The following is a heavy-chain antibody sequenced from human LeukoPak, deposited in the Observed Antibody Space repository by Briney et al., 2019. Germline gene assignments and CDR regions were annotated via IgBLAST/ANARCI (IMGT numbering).Heavy chain of an antibody. CDR1: GFTFSSYA. V-gene: IGHV3-23*01. CDR3: AKDLYGDCQTCFAY. Sequence: GGSLRLSCAASGFTFSSYAMSWVRQAPGKGLEWVSAISGSGGSTYYADSVKGRFTISRGNSKNTLYLQMNSLRAEDTAVYYCAKDLYGDCQTCFAYWGQGTLVTVSS. J-gene: IGHJ4*02. D-gene: IGHD4-17*01. CDR2: ISGSGGST.